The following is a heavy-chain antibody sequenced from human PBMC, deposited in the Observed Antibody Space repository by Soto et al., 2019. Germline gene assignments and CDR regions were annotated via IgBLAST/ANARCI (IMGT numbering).Heavy chain of an antibody. Sequence: QITLKESGPTLVKPTQTLTLTCTFSGFSLSTSGVGVGWIRQPPGKALEWLALIYWDDDKRYSPSLKSRLTITKDTSKNQVVLTMTNMDPVDTATYHCAHRGSQWLLPPGDAFDIWGQGTMVTVSS. D-gene: IGHD3-22*01. J-gene: IGHJ3*02. CDR1: GFSLSTSGVG. CDR3: AHRGSQWLLPPGDAFDI. V-gene: IGHV2-5*02. CDR2: IYWDDDK.